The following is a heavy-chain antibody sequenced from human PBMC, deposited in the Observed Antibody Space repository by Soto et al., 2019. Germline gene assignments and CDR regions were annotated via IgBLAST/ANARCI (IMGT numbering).Heavy chain of an antibody. J-gene: IGHJ6*02. V-gene: IGHV1-18*01. CDR1: GYTFTNYG. CDR2: ISGYNGNT. CDR3: AREGQAPYYYYGMDV. Sequence: QVQVVQSGDEVKKPGASVKVSCKASGYTFTNYGFSSVRQAPGQGLEWMGWISGYNGNTKYAEKFQGRVTMTTDTSTSTAHMELRRLRSDDTAVYYCAREGQAPYYYYGMDVWGQGAAVTVSS.